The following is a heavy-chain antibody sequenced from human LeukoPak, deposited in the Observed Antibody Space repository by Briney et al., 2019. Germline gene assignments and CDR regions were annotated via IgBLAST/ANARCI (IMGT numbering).Heavy chain of an antibody. J-gene: IGHJ5*02. CDR2: ISTSGTTI. Sequence: PGGSLRLSCAASGFTFSSYSMNWVRQAPGKGLEWVSYISTSGTTIYYADSVKGRFTISRDNAKNSLYLQMNSLRAEDTAVYYCARVRYSGYDYIWFDPWGQGTLVTVSS. CDR3: ARVRYSGYDYIWFDP. D-gene: IGHD5-12*01. V-gene: IGHV3-48*04. CDR1: GFTFSSYS.